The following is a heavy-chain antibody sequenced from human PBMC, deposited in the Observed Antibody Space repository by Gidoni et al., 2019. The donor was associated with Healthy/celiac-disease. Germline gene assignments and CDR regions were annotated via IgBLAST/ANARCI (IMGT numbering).Heavy chain of an antibody. CDR1: GFPSSSYW. D-gene: IGHD5-12*01. J-gene: IGHJ4*02. V-gene: IGHV3-7*01. CDR2: IKQDGSEK. Sequence: EVQLVESGGGLVQPGGSLRLSCAASGFPSSSYWMSWVRQAPGKGLEWVANIKQDGSEKYYVDSVKGRFTISRDNAKNSLYLQMNSLRAEDTAVYYCARALDIVATIEDYFDYWGQGTLVTVSS. CDR3: ARALDIVATIEDYFDY.